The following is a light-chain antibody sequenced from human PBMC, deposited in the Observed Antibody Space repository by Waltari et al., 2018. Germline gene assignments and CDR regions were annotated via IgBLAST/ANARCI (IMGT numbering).Light chain of an antibody. Sequence: TVVTQEPSLSVSPGGTVTLTCGLSSGSVSTNNYPSWYQQTPGQAPCMLIYSTNTLPSGVPDRFSGSILANKAALTITGAQADDESDYYCSLYMGSGISVFGGGTRLTVL. J-gene: IGLJ2*01. CDR2: STN. V-gene: IGLV8-61*01. CDR1: SGSVSTNNY. CDR3: SLYMGSGISV.